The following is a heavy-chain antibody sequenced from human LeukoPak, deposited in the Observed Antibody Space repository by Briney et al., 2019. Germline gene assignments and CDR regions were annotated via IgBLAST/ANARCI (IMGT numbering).Heavy chain of an antibody. CDR3: ARGYFDWFDP. Sequence: GESLKVSCKGSGYSFTSYWISWVRQMPGKGLEWMGRIDPSDSYTNYSPSFQGHVTISADKSISTAYLQWSSLKASDTAMYYCARGYFDWFDPWGQGTLVTVSS. CDR2: IDPSDSYT. J-gene: IGHJ5*02. CDR1: GYSFTSYW. D-gene: IGHD3-9*01. V-gene: IGHV5-10-1*01.